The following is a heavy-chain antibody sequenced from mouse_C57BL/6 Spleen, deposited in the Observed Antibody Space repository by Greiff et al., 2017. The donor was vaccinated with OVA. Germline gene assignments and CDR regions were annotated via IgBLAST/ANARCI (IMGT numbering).Heavy chain of an antibody. J-gene: IGHJ1*03. V-gene: IGHV1-52*01. D-gene: IGHD1-1*01. Sequence: QVQLKQPGAELVRPGSSVKLSCKASGYTFTSYWMHWVKQRPIQGLEWIGNIDPSDSETHYNQKFKDKATLTVDKSSSTAYMQLSSLTSEDSAVYYCARAPYYYDSSRGYFDVWGTGTTVTVSS. CDR3: ARAPYYYDSSRGYFDV. CDR1: GYTFTSYW. CDR2: IDPSDSET.